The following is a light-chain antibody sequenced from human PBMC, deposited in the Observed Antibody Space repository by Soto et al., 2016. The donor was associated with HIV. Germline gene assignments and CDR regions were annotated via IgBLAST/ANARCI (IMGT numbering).Light chain of an antibody. Sequence: DIQMTQSPSSLSASVGDRVTITCRASQDLSSWLAWYQQKPGKAPKLLIYAASSLQSGVPSRFSGSGSGTHFILTISSLQPEDFATYYCQEARGLTFGGGTRVEIK. CDR2: AAS. CDR1: QDLSSW. V-gene: IGKV1-12*01. J-gene: IGKJ4*01. CDR3: QEARGLT.